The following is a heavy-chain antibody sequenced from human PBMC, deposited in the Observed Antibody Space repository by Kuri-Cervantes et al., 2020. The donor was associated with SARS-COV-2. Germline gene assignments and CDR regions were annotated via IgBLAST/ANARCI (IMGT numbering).Heavy chain of an antibody. J-gene: IGHJ4*02. CDR3: ARDWDDYGDYGFDY. V-gene: IGHV3-30-3*01. CDR1: GFTFSSYA. Sequence: LTCAASGFTFSSYAMHWVRQAPGKGLEWVAVISYDGSNKYYADSVKGRFTISRDNSKNTLYLQMNSLRAEDTAVYYCARDWDDYGDYGFDYWGQGTLVTVSS. D-gene: IGHD4-17*01. CDR2: ISYDGSNK.